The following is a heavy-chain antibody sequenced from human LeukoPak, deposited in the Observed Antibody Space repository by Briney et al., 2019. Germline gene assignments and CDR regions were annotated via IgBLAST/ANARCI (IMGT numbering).Heavy chain of an antibody. CDR3: AREKGVYGRRDGYNLSY. CDR1: GGTFSSCA. Sequence: SLKVACKASGGTFSSCAISWVRQAPGQGLEWMGRIIPILGIANYAQKFQGRVTITADKSTSTAYMELSSLRSEDTAVYSCAREKGVYGRRDGYNLSYWGQGTLVTVSS. J-gene: IGHJ4*02. V-gene: IGHV1-69*04. CDR2: IIPILGIA. D-gene: IGHD5-24*01.